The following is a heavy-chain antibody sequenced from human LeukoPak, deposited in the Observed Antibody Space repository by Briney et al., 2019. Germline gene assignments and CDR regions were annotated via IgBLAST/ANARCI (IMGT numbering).Heavy chain of an antibody. J-gene: IGHJ4*02. D-gene: IGHD3-16*02. Sequence: GASVKVSCKASGYIFTSYGISWVRQAPGQGLEWMVWISVYNDNKNYAQKFQGRVTMTTDPSTSTAHMELRSLRSDDTAVYYCARDNDYVWGSYRYPGYWGQGTLVTVPS. CDR3: ARDNDYVWGSYRYPGY. CDR1: GYIFTSYG. V-gene: IGHV1-18*01. CDR2: ISVYNDNK.